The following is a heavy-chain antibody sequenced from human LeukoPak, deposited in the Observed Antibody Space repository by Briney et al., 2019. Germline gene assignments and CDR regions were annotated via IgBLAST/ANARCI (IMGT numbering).Heavy chain of an antibody. J-gene: IGHJ5*02. D-gene: IGHD3-3*01. CDR3: ARVSIRLRFLEWLPDNWFDP. CDR2: INHSGST. Sequence: PSETLSLTCAVYGGSFSGYYWSWIRQPPGKGLEWIGEINHSGSTNHNPSLKSRVTISVDTSKNQFSLKLSSVTAADTAVYYCARVSIRLRFLEWLPDNWFDPWGQGTLVTVSS. CDR1: GGSFSGYY. V-gene: IGHV4-34*01.